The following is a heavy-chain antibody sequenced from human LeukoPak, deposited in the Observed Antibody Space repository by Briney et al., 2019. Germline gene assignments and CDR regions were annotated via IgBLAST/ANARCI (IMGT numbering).Heavy chain of an antibody. J-gene: IGHJ3*02. CDR2: ISAGGGTI. Sequence: GRSLRLSCAASGFTFSSYGMHWVRQAPGKGLEWLSYISAGGGTIYYADSVKGRFTVSRDNAKNSLYLQMNSLRDEDTAVYYCARARVGAFDIWGQGTMVTVSS. CDR1: GFTFSSYG. V-gene: IGHV3-48*02. CDR3: ARARVGAFDI.